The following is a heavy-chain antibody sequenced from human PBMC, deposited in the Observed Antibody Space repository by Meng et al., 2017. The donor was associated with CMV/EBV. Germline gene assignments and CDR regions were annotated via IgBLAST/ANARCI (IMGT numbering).Heavy chain of an antibody. CDR2: ISSSGSTI. V-gene: IGHV3-48*03. D-gene: IGHD3-10*01. J-gene: IGHJ6*02. CDR1: GFTFSSYE. Sequence: GGSLRLSCAASGFTFSSYEMNWVRQAPGKGLEWVSYISSSGSTIYYADSVKGRFTISRDNAKNSLYLQMNSLRAEDTAVYYCARAQLLWFGEFYYYYSMDVWGQGTTVTVSS. CDR3: ARAQLLWFGEFYYYYSMDV.